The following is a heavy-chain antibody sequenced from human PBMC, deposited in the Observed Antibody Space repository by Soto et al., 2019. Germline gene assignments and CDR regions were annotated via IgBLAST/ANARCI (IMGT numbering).Heavy chain of an antibody. V-gene: IGHV3-49*03. J-gene: IGHJ6*03. CDR2: IRSKAYGGAT. Sequence: SLRLSCTASGFTFGDYAVSWFRQAPGKGLEWVGFIRSKAYGGATEYAASVKGRFTISRDHSKSIAYLQMNSLKTEDTAVSYCTRDTYYYGSGSDTYYYYYMDVWGKGTTVTVSS. CDR3: TRDTYYYGSGSDTYYYYYMDV. CDR1: GFTFGDYA. D-gene: IGHD3-10*01.